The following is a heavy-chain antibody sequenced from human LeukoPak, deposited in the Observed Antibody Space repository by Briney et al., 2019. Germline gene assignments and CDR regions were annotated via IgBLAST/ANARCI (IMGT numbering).Heavy chain of an antibody. J-gene: IGHJ4*02. CDR3: AKDLAGSGSYTFDY. CDR1: GFTFSSYA. CDR2: ISGSGGST. V-gene: IGHV3-23*01. D-gene: IGHD1-26*01. Sequence: LTGGSLRLSCAASGFTFSSYAMSWVRQAPGKGLEWVSAISGSGGSTYYADSVKGRFTISRDNSKNTLYLQMNSLRAEDTAVYYCAKDLAGSGSYTFDYWGQGTLVTVSS.